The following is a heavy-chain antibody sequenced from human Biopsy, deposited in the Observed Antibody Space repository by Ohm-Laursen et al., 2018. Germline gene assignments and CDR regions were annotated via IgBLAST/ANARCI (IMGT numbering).Heavy chain of an antibody. Sequence: SETLSLTCAVSGASVSRGRYDWSWIRQPPGKGLEWIGNLYNDVSTKYNPSLRSRVTISADKSANQFSLKLRSVTAADTAVYYCARGYAGLYEAFDFWGQGTVVTVAS. CDR3: ARGYAGLYEAFDF. CDR2: LYNDVST. J-gene: IGHJ3*01. V-gene: IGHV4-61*01. D-gene: IGHD5-18*01. CDR1: GASVSRGRYD.